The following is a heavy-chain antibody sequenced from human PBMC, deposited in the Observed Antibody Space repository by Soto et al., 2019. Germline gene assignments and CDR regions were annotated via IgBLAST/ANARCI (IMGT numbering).Heavy chain of an antibody. CDR1: GYTFTSYY. V-gene: IGHV1-46*03. CDR3: GRILPPATFDY. Sequence: QVQLVQSGAEVKKPGASVKVSCKASGYTFTSYYVHWIRQAPGQGLEWMGIINASGGRTTYGPKFQGRVTMTRDTSPSTVYMELSSLTSEDTATYFCGRILPPATFDYWGQGTLVTVSS. CDR2: INASGGRT. D-gene: IGHD2-21*02. J-gene: IGHJ4*02.